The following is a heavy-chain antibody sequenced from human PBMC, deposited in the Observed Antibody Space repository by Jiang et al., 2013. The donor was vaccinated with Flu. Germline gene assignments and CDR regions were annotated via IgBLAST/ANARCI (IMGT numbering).Heavy chain of an antibody. Sequence: QLVESGAGGEKARGVSEDLLSGFWIHLCHLLDRLGAPDARERPGVVGIIYPGDSETRYSPSFQGQVTMSVDKSINTAYLQWSSLKASDTAIYYCARRDYWMSMDVWGQGTAVTVSS. CDR2: IYPGDSET. D-gene: IGHD3-3*01. V-gene: IGHV5-51*01. CDR3: ARRDYWMSMDV. CDR1: IHLCHLL. J-gene: IGHJ6*02.